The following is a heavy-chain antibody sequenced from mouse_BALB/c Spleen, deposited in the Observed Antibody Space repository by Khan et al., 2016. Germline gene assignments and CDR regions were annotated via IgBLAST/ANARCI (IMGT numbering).Heavy chain of an antibody. J-gene: IGHJ3*01. Sequence: EVKLLESGGGLVQPGGSLKLSCAASGFDFSRYWMSWVRQAPGKGLEWIGEINPDSSTINYTPSLKDKFIISRDNAKNTLYLQMSQVRSEDTALYYCARAGYRYDVAWFAYWGQGTLVTVSA. CDR3: ARAGYRYDVAWFAY. CDR1: GFDFSRYW. CDR2: INPDSSTI. V-gene: IGHV4-1*02. D-gene: IGHD2-14*01.